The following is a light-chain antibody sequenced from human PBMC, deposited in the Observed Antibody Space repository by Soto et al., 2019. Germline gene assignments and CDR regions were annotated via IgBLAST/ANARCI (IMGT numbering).Light chain of an antibody. Sequence: EIVMTQSPATLSVSPGERATLSCRASQSVNRNLAWYQQKPGQAPRLLIYAASTRATGIPARFSGSGSETEFTPTISSLQSEDFAFYYCQQYNNWWTFGQGTKVEI. CDR1: QSVNRN. V-gene: IGKV3-15*01. CDR3: QQYNNWWT. J-gene: IGKJ1*01. CDR2: AAS.